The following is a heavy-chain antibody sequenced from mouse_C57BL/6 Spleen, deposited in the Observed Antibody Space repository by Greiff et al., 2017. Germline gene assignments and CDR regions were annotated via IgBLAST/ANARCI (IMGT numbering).Heavy chain of an antibody. CDR2: IYWDDDK. CDR1: GFSLSTSGMG. V-gene: IGHV8-12*01. Sequence: QVTLKVSGPGILKSSQTLSLTCSFSGFSLSTSGMGVSWIRQPSGKGLEWLAHIYWDDDKSYNPSLKSRLTIPKDTSRNQVFLKITSGDTSDTATYYCSRSKWCYSSTWFAYWGQGTLVTVSA. J-gene: IGHJ3*01. CDR3: SRSKWCYSSTWFAY. D-gene: IGHD1-1*01.